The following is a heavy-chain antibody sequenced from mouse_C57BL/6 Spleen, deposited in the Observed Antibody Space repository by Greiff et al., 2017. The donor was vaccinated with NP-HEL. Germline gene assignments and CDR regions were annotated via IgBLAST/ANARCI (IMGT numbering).Heavy chain of an antibody. Sequence: VQLQQSGAELVRPGTSVKVSCKASGYAFTNYLIEWVKQRPGQGLEWIGVINPGSGGTNYNEKFKGKATLTADKSSSTAYMQLSSLTSEDSAVYFCAANWGFAYWGQGTLVTVSA. CDR1: GYAFTNYL. D-gene: IGHD4-1*01. V-gene: IGHV1-54*01. CDR2: INPGSGGT. J-gene: IGHJ3*01. CDR3: AANWGFAY.